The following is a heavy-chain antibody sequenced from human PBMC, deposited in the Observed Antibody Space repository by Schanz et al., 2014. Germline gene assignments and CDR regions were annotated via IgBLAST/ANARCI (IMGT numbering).Heavy chain of an antibody. CDR2: INPSDGST. CDR1: GYTFTFTTYG. D-gene: IGHD2-2*01. J-gene: IGHJ3*02. Sequence: QVRLVQSGAEAREPGASVKVSCKATGYTFTFTTYGISWVRQAPGQGLEWMGIINPSDGSTSHAQKCQGRVTMTRDTSTSTVYMDLSSLRSEDTAVYYCARVTQYQLVMGAFDIWGQGTMVTVSS. CDR3: ARVTQYQLVMGAFDI. V-gene: IGHV1-46*01.